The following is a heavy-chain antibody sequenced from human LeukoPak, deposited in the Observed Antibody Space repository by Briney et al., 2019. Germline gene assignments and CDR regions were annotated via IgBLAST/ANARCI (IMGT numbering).Heavy chain of an antibody. J-gene: IGHJ4*02. CDR1: GDSVSSKSVS. V-gene: IGHV6-1*01. D-gene: IGHD7-27*01. CDR2: TRYRSTWMT. CDR3: VRDFNWGFDY. Sequence: SQTLSLTCAISGDSVSSKSVSWSWIRQSPSGGLEFLGRTRYRSTWMTFYSLSVQSRMTINADTSRNHVSLRLNSVTPEVTALYYCVRDFNWGFDYWGQGTLVTVSS.